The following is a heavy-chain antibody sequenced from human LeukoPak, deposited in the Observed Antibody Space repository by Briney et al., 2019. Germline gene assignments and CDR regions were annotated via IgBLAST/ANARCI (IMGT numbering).Heavy chain of an antibody. V-gene: IGHV3-30-3*01. CDR3: ARELLVGAFDI. CDR1: GFTFSSYA. J-gene: IGHJ3*02. CDR2: ISYDGSNK. D-gene: IGHD1-26*01. Sequence: PGGSLRLSCAASGFTFSSYAMHWVRQVPGKGLEWVAVISYDGSNKYYADSVKGRFTISRDNSKNTLYLQMNSLRAEDTAVYYCARELLVGAFDIWGQGTMVTVSS.